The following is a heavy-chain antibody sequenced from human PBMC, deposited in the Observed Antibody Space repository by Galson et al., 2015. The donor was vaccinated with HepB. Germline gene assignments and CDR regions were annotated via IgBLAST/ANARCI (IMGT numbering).Heavy chain of an antibody. Sequence: SLRLSCAASGFTFSRYGMHWVRQAPGKGLEWVAGTSYDGSNKYYADSVKGRVTISRDNSKNTLYLQMNSLRAEDTAVYYCWVSSSWSGGFDYWGQGTLVTVSS. J-gene: IGHJ4*02. V-gene: IGHV3-30*03. D-gene: IGHD6-13*01. CDR1: GFTFSRYG. CDR3: WVSSSWSGGFDY. CDR2: TSYDGSNK.